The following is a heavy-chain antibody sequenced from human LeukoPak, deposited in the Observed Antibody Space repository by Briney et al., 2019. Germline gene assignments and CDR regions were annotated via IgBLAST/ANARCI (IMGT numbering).Heavy chain of an antibody. D-gene: IGHD2-15*01. CDR1: GYTFSNYW. V-gene: IGHV5-51*01. CDR2: IYAGDSDT. CDR3: ARSAMGISYNRFDP. Sequence: GESLKISCKGSGYTFSNYWIAWVRQVPGQGLEWIGIIYAGDSDTRFSPPLKGPVTHSARKSISTAYLQWSSLKASDTARSLLARSAMGISYNRFDPWGQGTLVTVPS. J-gene: IGHJ5*02.